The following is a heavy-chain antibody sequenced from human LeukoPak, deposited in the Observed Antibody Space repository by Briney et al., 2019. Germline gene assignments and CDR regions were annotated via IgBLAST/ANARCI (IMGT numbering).Heavy chain of an antibody. CDR3: ARQVDTTMALPDY. Sequence: ASVKVSCTTSGYTFTTYGVSWVRPAPGQRLEWMGWISTYNYNTYFAQKFRGRITLTKDTSTSTVYMELRNLRSDDSAIYYCARQVDTTMALPDYWGQGTLVTVSS. CDR1: GYTFTTYG. V-gene: IGHV1-18*01. CDR2: ISTYNYNT. D-gene: IGHD5-18*01. J-gene: IGHJ4*02.